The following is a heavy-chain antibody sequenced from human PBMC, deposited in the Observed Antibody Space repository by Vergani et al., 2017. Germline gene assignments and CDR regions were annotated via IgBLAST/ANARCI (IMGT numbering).Heavy chain of an antibody. CDR3: ARGTAGYYGSGRDFDY. Sequence: QVQLQQWGAGLLKPSETLSLTCAVYGGSFSGYYWSWIRQHPGKGLEWIGYIYYSGSTYYNPSLKSRVTISVDTSKNQFSLKLSSVTAADTAVYYCARGTAGYYGSGRDFDYWGQGTLVTVSS. CDR1: GGSFSGYY. V-gene: IGHV4-34*01. D-gene: IGHD3-10*01. J-gene: IGHJ4*02. CDR2: IYYSGST.